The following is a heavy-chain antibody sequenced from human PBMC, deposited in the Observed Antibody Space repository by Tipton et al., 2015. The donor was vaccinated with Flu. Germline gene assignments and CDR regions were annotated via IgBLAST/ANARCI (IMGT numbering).Heavy chain of an antibody. CDR1: GDSISANY. J-gene: IGHJ5*02. CDR2: VYHSGAT. D-gene: IGHD3-10*01. V-gene: IGHV4-59*12. CDR3: AKDPYGSGRYSP. Sequence: TLPLTCVVSGDSISANYWSWIRQAPGKGLEWVGHVYHSGATNYNPSLGSRVTISVDTSKKKFSLNLRSVTAADTAVYFCAKDPYGSGRYSPWGQGTLVTVSS.